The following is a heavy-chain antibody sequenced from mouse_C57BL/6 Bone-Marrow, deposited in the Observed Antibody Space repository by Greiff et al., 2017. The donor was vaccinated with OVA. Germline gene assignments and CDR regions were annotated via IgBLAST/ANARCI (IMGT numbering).Heavy chain of an antibody. CDR1: GYTFTNYW. CDR3: ERRKNYYGSSYWYFDV. Sequence: QVQLQQSGAELVRPGTSVKMSCKASGYTFTNYWIGWAKQRPGHGLEWIGDIYPGGGYTNYNEKFKGKATLTADKSSSTAYMQLSSLTSEDSAISYCERRKNYYGSSYWYFDVWGTGTTVTVSS. CDR2: IYPGGGYT. J-gene: IGHJ1*03. D-gene: IGHD1-1*01. V-gene: IGHV1-63*01.